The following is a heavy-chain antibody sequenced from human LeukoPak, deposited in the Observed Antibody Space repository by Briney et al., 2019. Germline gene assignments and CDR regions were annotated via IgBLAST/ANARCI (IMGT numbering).Heavy chain of an antibody. Sequence: GGSLGLSCAASGFTFSSYWMSWVRQAPGKGLEWVANIKDDGSEKYYVDSVKGRFTISRDDAKNSLYLQMNSLRAEDTAVYYCARARDSSWDYWGQGTLVTVSS. V-gene: IGHV3-7*03. CDR3: ARARDSSWDY. D-gene: IGHD6-13*01. CDR2: IKDDGSEK. CDR1: GFTFSSYW. J-gene: IGHJ4*02.